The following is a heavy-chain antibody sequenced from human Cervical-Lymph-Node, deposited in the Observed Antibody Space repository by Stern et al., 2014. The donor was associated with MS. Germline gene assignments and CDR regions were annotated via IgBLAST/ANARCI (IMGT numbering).Heavy chain of an antibody. J-gene: IGHJ5*02. CDR1: GGTFTNYG. CDR2: IIPLFGTA. CDR3: ARDPPLAFYFGDYVP. V-gene: IGHV1-69*06. D-gene: IGHD4-17*01. Sequence: MQLVESGAEVKKPGSSVKVSCKASGGTFTNYGISWVRQAPGQGLEWMGGIIPLFGTANYAQKFQGRVSITADKSTTTAYMDLSNLTSEDTAVYFCARDPPLAFYFGDYVPWGQGTLVTVSS.